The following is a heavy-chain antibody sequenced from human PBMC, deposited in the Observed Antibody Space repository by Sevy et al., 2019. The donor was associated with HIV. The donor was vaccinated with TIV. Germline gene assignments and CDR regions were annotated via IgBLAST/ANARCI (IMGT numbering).Heavy chain of an antibody. CDR2: ISNSGPTK. V-gene: IGHV3-48*03. D-gene: IGHD4-17*01. CDR3: ERDLPPSASTVAHFDY. CDR1: GFPFSTYE. J-gene: IGHJ4*02. Sequence: GESLKISCTASGFPFSTYEMSWVRQAPGKGLEWISYISNSGPTKYYSDSVKGRFTISRDNAKNSLYLQMNSLRAEDTAFYYHERDLPPSASTVAHFDYWGRGTLVTVSS.